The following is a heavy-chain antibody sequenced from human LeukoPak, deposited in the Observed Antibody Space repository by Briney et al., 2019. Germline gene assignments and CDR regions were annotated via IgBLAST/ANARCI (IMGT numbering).Heavy chain of an antibody. CDR1: GFTFSSYA. CDR3: ARDSRRGAAAGTSFDY. D-gene: IGHD6-13*01. V-gene: IGHV3-23*01. J-gene: IGHJ4*02. CDR2: ISGSGGST. Sequence: PGGSLRLSCAASGFTFSSYAMSWVRQAPGKGLEWVSAISGSGGSTYYADSVKGRFTISRDNSKNTLYLQMNSLRAEDTAVYYCARDSRRGAAAGTSFDYWGQGTLVTVSS.